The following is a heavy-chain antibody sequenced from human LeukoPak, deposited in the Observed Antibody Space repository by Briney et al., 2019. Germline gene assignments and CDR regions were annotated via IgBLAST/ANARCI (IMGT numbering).Heavy chain of an antibody. V-gene: IGHV4-34*01. Sequence: SETLSLTCAVYGGSFSGYSWTWIRQPPGKGLDWIGEINRSGTTNYNPSLKSRVTISVDTSKNQFSLKLTSVTAADTAVYYCARGESYYYASGSSLPLGYWGQGTLVTVSS. CDR1: GGSFSGYS. D-gene: IGHD3-10*01. J-gene: IGHJ4*02. CDR2: INRSGTT. CDR3: ARGESYYYASGSSLPLGY.